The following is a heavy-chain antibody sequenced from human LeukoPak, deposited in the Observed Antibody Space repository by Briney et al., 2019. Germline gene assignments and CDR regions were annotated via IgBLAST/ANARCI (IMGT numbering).Heavy chain of an antibody. V-gene: IGHV4-34*01. CDR2: INHSGST. Sequence: SETLSLTCAVYGESFSGYYWSWIRQPPGKGLEWIGEINHSGSTNYNPSLKSRVTISVDMSKNQFSLKLSSVTAADTAVYYCARASWGDCSSTSCSPDYWGQGTLVTVSS. J-gene: IGHJ4*02. CDR3: ARASWGDCSSTSCSPDY. D-gene: IGHD2-2*01. CDR1: GESFSGYY.